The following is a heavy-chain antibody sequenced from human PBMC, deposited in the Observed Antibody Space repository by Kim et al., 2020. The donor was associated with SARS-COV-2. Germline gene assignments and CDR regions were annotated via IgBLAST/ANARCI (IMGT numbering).Heavy chain of an antibody. J-gene: IGHJ4*02. CDR3: TRAPDPGTKVDQ. Sequence: YYTDSVKGRFIVSRDNAKNSLYLQMDNLRAGDTAVYYWTRAPDPGTKVDQWGQGTLVTVSS. V-gene: IGHV3-11*04. D-gene: IGHD1-1*01.